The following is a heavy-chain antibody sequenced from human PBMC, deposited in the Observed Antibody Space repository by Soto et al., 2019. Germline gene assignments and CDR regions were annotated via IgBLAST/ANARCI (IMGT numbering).Heavy chain of an antibody. CDR3: AKDRRAIVVVPAASYGMDV. CDR1: GFTFSSYG. D-gene: IGHD2-2*01. J-gene: IGHJ6*02. V-gene: IGHV3-30*18. Sequence: PGGSLRLSCAASGFTFSSYGMHWVRQAPGKGLEWVAVISYDGSNKYYADSVKGRFTISRDNSKNTLYLQMNSLRAEDTAVYYCAKDRRAIVVVPAASYGMDVWGQGTTVTVSS. CDR2: ISYDGSNK.